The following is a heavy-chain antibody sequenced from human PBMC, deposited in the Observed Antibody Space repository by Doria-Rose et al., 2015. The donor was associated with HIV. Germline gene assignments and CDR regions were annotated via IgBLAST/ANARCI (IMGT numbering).Heavy chain of an antibody. CDR1: GVSLSSPGMG. CDR3: ARIKSSRWYHKYYFDF. D-gene: IGHD6-13*01. CDR2: FFSDDER. V-gene: IGHV2-26*01. J-gene: IGHJ4*02. Sequence: SGPVLVKPTETLTLTCTVSGVSLSSPGMGVSWIRQPPGKALEWLANFFSDDERSYKTSLKSRLTISRCTSKSQVVLTMTDMDPVDTATYYCARIKSSRWYHKYYFDFWGQGTLVIVSA.